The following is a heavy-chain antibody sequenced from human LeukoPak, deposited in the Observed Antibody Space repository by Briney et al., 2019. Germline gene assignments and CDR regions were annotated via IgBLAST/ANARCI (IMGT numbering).Heavy chain of an antibody. V-gene: IGHV1-8*01. Sequence: GASVKVSCKASGYTFTSYDINWVRQATGQGLEWMGWMNPNSGNTGYAQKFQGRVTITADKSTSTAYMELSSLRSEDTAVYYCARDRIAVAGNFDYWGQGTLVTVSS. J-gene: IGHJ4*02. CDR3: ARDRIAVAGNFDY. D-gene: IGHD6-19*01. CDR1: GYTFTSYD. CDR2: MNPNSGNT.